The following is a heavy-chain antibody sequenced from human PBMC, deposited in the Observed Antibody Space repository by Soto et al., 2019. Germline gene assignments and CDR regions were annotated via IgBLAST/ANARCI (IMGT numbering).Heavy chain of an antibody. J-gene: IGHJ4*02. Sequence: SVKVSCKVSGYTLTELSMHWVRQAPGQGLEWMGRIIPILGIANYAQKFQGRVTITADKSTSTAYMELSSLRSEDTAVYYCAGERLYYDILTGYYAHFDYWGQGTLVTVSS. D-gene: IGHD3-9*01. CDR3: AGERLYYDILTGYYAHFDY. CDR2: IIPILGIA. V-gene: IGHV1-69*04. CDR1: GYTLTELS.